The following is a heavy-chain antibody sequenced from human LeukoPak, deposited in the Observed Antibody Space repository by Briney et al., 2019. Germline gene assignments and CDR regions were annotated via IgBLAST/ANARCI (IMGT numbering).Heavy chain of an antibody. CDR1: GGSFSGYY. CDR3: ARGWWLFNPFDY. CDR2: INHSGST. V-gene: IGHV4-34*01. J-gene: IGHJ4*02. Sequence: SETLSLTCAVYGGSFSGYYWSWIRQPPGKGLEWIGEINHSGSTNYNPSLKSRVTISVDTSKNQFSLKLSSVTAADTAVYYCARGWWLFNPFDYWGQGTLVTVSS. D-gene: IGHD3-22*01.